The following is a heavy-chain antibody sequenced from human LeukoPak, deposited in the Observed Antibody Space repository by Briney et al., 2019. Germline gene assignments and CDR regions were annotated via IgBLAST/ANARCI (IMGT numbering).Heavy chain of an antibody. CDR1: GFTFDDYV. Sequence: GGSLRVSCADSGFTFDDYVMHWVRQAPGKGLERVSAISGSGGSTYYADSVKGRFTISRDNSKNTLYLQMNSLRAEDTAVYYCAKVPIAAAGDYFDYWGQGTLVTVSS. J-gene: IGHJ4*02. CDR3: AKVPIAAAGDYFDY. CDR2: ISGSGGST. V-gene: IGHV3-23*01. D-gene: IGHD6-13*01.